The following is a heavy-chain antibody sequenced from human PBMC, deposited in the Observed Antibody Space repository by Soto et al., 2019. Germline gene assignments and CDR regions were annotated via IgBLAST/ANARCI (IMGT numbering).Heavy chain of an antibody. J-gene: IGHJ4*02. CDR1: GFTFKNYA. CDR3: AKDGASVTHYYFDY. V-gene: IGHV3-23*01. CDR2: ISGSGGTT. D-gene: IGHD4-17*01. Sequence: EVQLLESGGGLVQPGGSLRLSCAASGFTFKNYAMSWVRQAPGKGVEWVSVISGSGGTTYYADSVKGRFTISRDNSTNTLYLQMSSLRAEDTAVYFCAKDGASVTHYYFDYWGQGTLVTVSS.